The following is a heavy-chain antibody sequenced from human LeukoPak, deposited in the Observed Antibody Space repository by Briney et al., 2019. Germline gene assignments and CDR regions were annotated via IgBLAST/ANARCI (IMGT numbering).Heavy chain of an antibody. D-gene: IGHD3-22*01. CDR2: TYPSDSDT. J-gene: IGHJ5*02. V-gene: IGHV5-51*01. CDR1: GYSFATYW. CDR3: ATGGPYSSGYYNFQS. Sequence: GESLKISCKGSGYSFATYWIGWVRQMPGRGLEWMGITYPSDSDTRYSPSFQGQVTISADKSISTAYLQWSSLQASDTAMYYCATGGPYSSGYYNFQSWGQGAQVTVSS.